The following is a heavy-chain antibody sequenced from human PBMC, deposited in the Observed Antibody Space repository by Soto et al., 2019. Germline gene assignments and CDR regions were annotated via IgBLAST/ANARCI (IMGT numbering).Heavy chain of an antibody. CDR3: AKGGRQGLVTADFNC. V-gene: IGHV3-30*18. J-gene: IGHJ4*02. CDR2: VSHDGRQT. Sequence: VQLVESGGGVVQPGRSLRLSCAASGFTFSDYAMHWVRQAPGKGLEWVAVVSHDGRQTHYADYVKGRFTISRDSSKHTVSLDMTRLRCEDTAGYYCAKGGRQGLVTADFNCWGQGALVPVSS. CDR1: GFTFSDYA. D-gene: IGHD6-19*01.